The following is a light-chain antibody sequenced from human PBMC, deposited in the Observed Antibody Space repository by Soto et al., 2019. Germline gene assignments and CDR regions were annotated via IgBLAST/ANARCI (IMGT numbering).Light chain of an antibody. V-gene: IGKV3-20*01. CDR1: QSVGSSY. J-gene: IGKJ1*01. CDR2: VAS. CDR3: QQYGSSPPT. Sequence: EIVLTQSPGTLSLSPGERATLSCRASQSVGSSYLAWYQQKPGQAPRLLISVASSRATGIPDRFSGSGSGTDFTLIISRLEPEDFAVYYCQQYGSSPPTFGQGTKVEIK.